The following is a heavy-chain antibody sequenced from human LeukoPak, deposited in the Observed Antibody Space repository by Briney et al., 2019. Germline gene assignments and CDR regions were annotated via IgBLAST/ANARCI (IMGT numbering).Heavy chain of an antibody. V-gene: IGHV3-7*01. D-gene: IGHD2-2*01. CDR2: IKQDGREK. CDR3: ARDSVAHHIVVVPAANGMDV. Sequence: GGSLRLSCAASGFTFSSYWMSWVRQAPGKGLEWVANIKQDGREKYYVDSVKGRFTISRDNAKNSLYLQMNSLRAEHTAVYYCARDSVAHHIVVVPAANGMDVWGQGTTVTVSS. J-gene: IGHJ6*02. CDR1: GFTFSSYW.